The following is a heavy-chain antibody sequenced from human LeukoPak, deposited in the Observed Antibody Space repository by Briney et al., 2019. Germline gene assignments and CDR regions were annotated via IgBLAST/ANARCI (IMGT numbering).Heavy chain of an antibody. CDR2: ISRSGSTI. D-gene: IGHD5-18*01. V-gene: IGHV3-11*04. CDR1: GFTFSDYY. Sequence: AGGSLRLSCAASGFTFSDYYMSWIRQAPGKGLEWVSYISRSGSTIYYADSVKGRFTISRDNAKNSLYLQMNSLRAEDTAVYYCATVDTAMVTPYYYYYMDVWGKGTTVTVSS. CDR3: ATVDTAMVTPYYYYYMDV. J-gene: IGHJ6*03.